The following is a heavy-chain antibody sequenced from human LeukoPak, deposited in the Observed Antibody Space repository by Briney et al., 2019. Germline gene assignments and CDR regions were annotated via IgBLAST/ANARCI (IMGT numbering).Heavy chain of an antibody. D-gene: IGHD3-22*01. J-gene: IGHJ6*02. V-gene: IGHV4-34*01. CDR2: IYHGGST. CDR1: GGSFNDHS. Sequence: SETLSLTCAVYGGSFNDHSWSWIRQPPGKGLEWIGEIYHGGSTNYNPSLKSRVTISVDTSKNQFSLKLSSVTAADTAVYYCARARGHYYDSSGYWDYYYGMDVWGQGTTVTVSS. CDR3: ARARGHYYDSSGYWDYYYGMDV.